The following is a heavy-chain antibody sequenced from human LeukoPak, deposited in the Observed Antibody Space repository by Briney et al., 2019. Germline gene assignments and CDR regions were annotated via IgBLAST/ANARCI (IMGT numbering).Heavy chain of an antibody. CDR3: AKLTVTINFDY. Sequence: GGSLRLSCAASGFTFSSYWMNWARQAPGKGLEWVASINHNGNVNYYVDSVKGRFTISRDNAKNSLYLQMSNLRAEDTAVYYCAKLTVTINFDYWGQGTLVTVSS. V-gene: IGHV3-7*03. J-gene: IGHJ4*02. D-gene: IGHD4-17*01. CDR2: INHNGNVN. CDR1: GFTFSSYW.